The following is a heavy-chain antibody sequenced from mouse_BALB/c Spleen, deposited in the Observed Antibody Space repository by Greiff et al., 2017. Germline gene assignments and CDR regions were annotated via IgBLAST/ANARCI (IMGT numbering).Heavy chain of an antibody. Sequence: EVKLVESGGGLVKPGGSLKLSCAASGFAFSSYDMSWVRQTPEKRLEWVAYISSGGGSTYYPDTVKGRFTISRDNAKNTLYLQMSSLKSEDTAMYYCASLYGNYGRGAYWGQGTLVTVSA. D-gene: IGHD2-1*01. CDR3: ASLYGNYGRGAY. V-gene: IGHV5-12-1*01. J-gene: IGHJ3*01. CDR1: GFAFSSYD. CDR2: ISSGGGST.